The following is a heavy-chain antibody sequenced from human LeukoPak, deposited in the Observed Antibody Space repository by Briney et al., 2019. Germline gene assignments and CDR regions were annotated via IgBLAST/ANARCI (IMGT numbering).Heavy chain of an antibody. J-gene: IGHJ3*02. CDR1: GFTFSSYA. V-gene: IGHV3-30*02. Sequence: GGSLRLSCAASGFTFSSYAMHWVRQAPGKGLEWVAFIRDDGSNKYYADSVKGRFTISRDNSKNTLYLQMNSLRAEDTPVYYCANYDSSEIDIWGQGTMVTVSS. CDR3: ANYDSSEIDI. CDR2: IRDDGSNK. D-gene: IGHD3-22*01.